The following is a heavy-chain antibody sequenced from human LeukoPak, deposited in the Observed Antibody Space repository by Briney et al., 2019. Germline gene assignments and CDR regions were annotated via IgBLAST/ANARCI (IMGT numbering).Heavy chain of an antibody. J-gene: IGHJ4*02. D-gene: IGHD2-15*01. CDR1: GGSFSGYY. Sequence: KPSETLSLTSAVYGGSFSGYYWSWIRQPPGKGLEWIGEINHSGSTNYNPSLKSRVTISVDTSKNQFSLKLSSVTAADTAVYYCARGVVVVAATYYYFDYWGQGTLVTVSS. CDR2: INHSGST. CDR3: ARGVVVVAATYYYFDY. V-gene: IGHV4-34*01.